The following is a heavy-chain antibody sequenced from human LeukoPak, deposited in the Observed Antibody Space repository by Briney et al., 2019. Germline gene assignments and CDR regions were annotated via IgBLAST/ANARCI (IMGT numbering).Heavy chain of an antibody. V-gene: IGHV4-39*07. J-gene: IGHJ4*02. CDR3: ARESSGYVAY. CDR2: IYYSGST. CDR1: GGSISSSSYY. Sequence: PSETLSLTCTVSGGSISSSSYYWGWIRQPLGKGLEWIGSIYYSGSTYYNPSLKSRVTISVDTSKNQFSLKLSSVTAADTAVYYCARESSGYVAYWGQGTLVTVSS. D-gene: IGHD5-12*01.